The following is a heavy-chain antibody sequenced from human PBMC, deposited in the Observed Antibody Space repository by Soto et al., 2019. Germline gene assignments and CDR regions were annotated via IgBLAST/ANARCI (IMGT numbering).Heavy chain of an antibody. V-gene: IGHV3-21*01. CDR1: GFTFSTYS. J-gene: IGHJ4*02. Sequence: GGSLRLSFVVSGFTFSTYSMNWVRQAPGKGLEGVSSISISSIYIYYAESVKGRFNISRDNAKNSLYLQMNSLRAEDTAVYYCAGLTVEDYGYXWGQGTLVTVSX. D-gene: IGHD4-17*01. CDR2: ISISSIYI. CDR3: AGLTVEDYGYX.